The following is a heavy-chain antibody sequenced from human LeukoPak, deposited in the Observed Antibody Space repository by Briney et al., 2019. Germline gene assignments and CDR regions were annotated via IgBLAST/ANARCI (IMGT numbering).Heavy chain of an antibody. Sequence: GGSLRLSCAASGFTFSSYAMSWVRQAPGKGLEWVSAISGSGGSTYYADSVKGRFTISRDNSKNTLYLQMNSLRAEDTAVYYCAKGDCTSTSCYGNYGMDVWGQGTTVTVSS. D-gene: IGHD2-2*01. V-gene: IGHV3-23*01. CDR1: GFTFSSYA. J-gene: IGHJ6*02. CDR3: AKGDCTSTSCYGNYGMDV. CDR2: ISGSGGST.